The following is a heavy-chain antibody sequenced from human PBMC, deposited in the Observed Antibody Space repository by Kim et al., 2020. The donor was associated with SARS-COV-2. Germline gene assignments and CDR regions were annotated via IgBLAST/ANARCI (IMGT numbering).Heavy chain of an antibody. V-gene: IGHV1-69*01. Sequence: FQGRVTITADEATSTAYMELSSLRSEDTAVYYCARTDHYYDSSGYYPFDYWGQGTLVTVSS. J-gene: IGHJ4*02. CDR3: ARTDHYYDSSGYYPFDY. D-gene: IGHD3-22*01.